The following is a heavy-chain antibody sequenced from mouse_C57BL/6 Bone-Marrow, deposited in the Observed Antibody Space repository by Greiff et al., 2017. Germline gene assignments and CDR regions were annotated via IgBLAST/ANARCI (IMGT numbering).Heavy chain of an antibody. CDR3: ARSDPTFLRGV. J-gene: IGHJ1*03. D-gene: IGHD1-1*01. V-gene: IGHV1-7*01. CDR1: GYTFTSYW. Sequence: VTLQQSGAELAKPGASVKLSCKASGYTFTSYWMPWVNQRPGQGLEWIGYINPSSGYTKYNQKFKDKATLTADKSSSTAYMQLSSLTYEDSAFYYCARSDPTFLRGVWGTGTTVTVSS. CDR2: INPSSGYT.